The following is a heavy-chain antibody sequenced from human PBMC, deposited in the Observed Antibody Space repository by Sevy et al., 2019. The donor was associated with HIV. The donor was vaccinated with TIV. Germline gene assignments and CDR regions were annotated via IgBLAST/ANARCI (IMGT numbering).Heavy chain of an antibody. D-gene: IGHD6-13*01. CDR3: ARVISVAALYWYFDL. J-gene: IGHJ2*01. CDR2: ISSSGSYI. V-gene: IGHV3-21*01. CDR1: GFTFSSYN. Sequence: GGSLRLSCAASGFTFSSYNMNWVRQAPGKGLEWVSSISSSGSYIYYGDSVKGRFTISRDNAKNSLYLQMNSLRAEDTAEYYCARVISVAALYWYFDLWGRGTLVTVSS.